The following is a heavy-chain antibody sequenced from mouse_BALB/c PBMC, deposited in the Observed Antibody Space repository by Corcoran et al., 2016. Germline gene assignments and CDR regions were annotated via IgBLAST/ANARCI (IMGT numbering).Heavy chain of an antibody. CDR3: ARWDWYFDV. V-gene: IGHV14-3*02. CDR1: GFNIKDTY. CDR2: IDPANGNT. Sequence: EVQLQQSGAELVKPGAPVKLSCTACGFNIKDTYMHWVKQRPEQGLEWIGRIDPANGNTKYDPKFQGKATITADTSSNTAYLQLSSLTSEDTAVYYCARWDWYFDVWGAGTTVTVSS. J-gene: IGHJ1*01.